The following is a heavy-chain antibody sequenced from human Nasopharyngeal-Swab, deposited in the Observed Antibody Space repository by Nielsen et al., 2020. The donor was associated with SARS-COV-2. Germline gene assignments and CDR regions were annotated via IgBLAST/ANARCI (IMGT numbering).Heavy chain of an antibody. Sequence: GVSLKISCAASGFTFSSYGMHWVRQAPGKGLEWVAVISYDGSNKYYADSVKGRFTISRDNSKNTLYLQMNSLRAEDTAVYYCAKDSSGSYYGSFDYWGQGTLVTVSS. D-gene: IGHD1-26*01. J-gene: IGHJ4*02. V-gene: IGHV3-30*18. CDR2: ISYDGSNK. CDR3: AKDSSGSYYGSFDY. CDR1: GFTFSSYG.